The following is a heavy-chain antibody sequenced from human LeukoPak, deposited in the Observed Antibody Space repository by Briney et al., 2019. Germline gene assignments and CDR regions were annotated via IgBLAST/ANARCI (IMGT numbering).Heavy chain of an antibody. CDR2: TYPGDSDT. J-gene: IGHJ3*02. CDR1: GYNFTSYW. CDR3: ARPRVVAATTSHAAFDI. Sequence: GESLKISCKGSGYNFTSYWIGWVRQMPGKGLEWMGITYPGDSDTTYSPSFQGQVTISADKSISTVYLQWTSLKASDTAMYFCARPRVVAATTSHAAFDIWGQGTLVSVSS. V-gene: IGHV5-51*01. D-gene: IGHD2-15*01.